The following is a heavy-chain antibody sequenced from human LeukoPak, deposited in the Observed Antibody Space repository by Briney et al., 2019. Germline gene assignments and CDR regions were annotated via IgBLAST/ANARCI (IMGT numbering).Heavy chain of an antibody. CDR2: ISSSSSYI. J-gene: IGHJ4*02. CDR3: AAGTAADF. D-gene: IGHD6-13*01. CDR1: GFTFSSYS. V-gene: IGHV3-21*04. Sequence: GGSLRLSCAASGFTFSSYSMNWVRQAPGKGLEWASSISSSSSYIYYADSVKGRFTISRDNAKSALYLQLNSLRLEDTAVYYCAAGTAADFWGQGTLVTVSS.